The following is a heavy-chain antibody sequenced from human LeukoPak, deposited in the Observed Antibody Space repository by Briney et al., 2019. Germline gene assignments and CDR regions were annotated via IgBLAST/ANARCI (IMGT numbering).Heavy chain of an antibody. Sequence: GGSLRLSCAASGFTFSSYAMSWVRQAPGKGLEWVSAISGNGYNTYYADSVKGRFTISRDNSKNTLFLQMNSLRAEDTAVYYCAKDLSSSSPADYWGQGTLVTVSS. J-gene: IGHJ4*02. D-gene: IGHD6-6*01. CDR2: ISGNGYNT. V-gene: IGHV3-23*01. CDR1: GFTFSSYA. CDR3: AKDLSSSSPADY.